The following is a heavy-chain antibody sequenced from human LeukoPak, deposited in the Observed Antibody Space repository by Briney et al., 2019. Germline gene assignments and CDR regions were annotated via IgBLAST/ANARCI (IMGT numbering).Heavy chain of an antibody. CDR1: GFTFSDFY. J-gene: IGHJ6*03. Sequence: PGVSLRLSCAASGFTFSDFYMHWIRQAPGKGLEWVSYMSGTGKTISDADSLKGRFTISRDNTKNLLFLQVNTLRVEDTATYYCARGGGDYTSRYYMGVWGKGTTVTVSS. V-gene: IGHV3-11*04. D-gene: IGHD3-3*01. CDR3: ARGGGDYTSRYYMGV. CDR2: MSGTGKTI.